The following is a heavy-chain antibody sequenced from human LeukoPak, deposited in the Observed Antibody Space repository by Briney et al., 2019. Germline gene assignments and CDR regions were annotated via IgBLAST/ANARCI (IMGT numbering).Heavy chain of an antibody. V-gene: IGHV3-7*01. D-gene: IGHD3-22*01. J-gene: IGHJ4*02. CDR1: GFTFSSYW. Sequence: GGSLRLSCVASGFTFSSYWMSWVRQAPGKGLEWVANIKQDESEKYYVDSVKGRFTISRDNAKNSLYLQMNSLRAEDTAVYYCARDLYRIVVVPHYFDYWGQGTLVTVSS. CDR2: IKQDESEK. CDR3: ARDLYRIVVVPHYFDY.